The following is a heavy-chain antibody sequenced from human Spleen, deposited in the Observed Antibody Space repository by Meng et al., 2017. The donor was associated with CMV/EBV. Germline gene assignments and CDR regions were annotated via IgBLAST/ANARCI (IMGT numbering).Heavy chain of an antibody. V-gene: IGHV1-2*02. CDR1: GYTFTGYF. D-gene: IGHD3-16*01. Sequence: ASVKVSCKASGYTFTGYFMHWVRQAPGQGLEWVGWINPNSGVTNYAQKFQGRVTMTRDTSISTAYMELSRLTSDDTAVYYCARGGANYYYYDIDVWGQGTTVTSP. CDR3: ARGGANYYYYDIDV. J-gene: IGHJ6*02. CDR2: INPNSGVT.